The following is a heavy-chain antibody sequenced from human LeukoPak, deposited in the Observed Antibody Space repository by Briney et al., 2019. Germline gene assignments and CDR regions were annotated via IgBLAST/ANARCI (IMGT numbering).Heavy chain of an antibody. CDR2: INPSGGST. J-gene: IGHJ4*02. Sequence: ASVKVSCKASGYTFTSYYMHWVRQAPGQGLEWMGIINPSGGSTSYAQKFQGRVTMTRDTSTSTVYMELSSLRSEDTAVYYCARGDLGYYDSSGYYHFDYWGQGTLVTVSS. CDR3: ARGDLGYYDSSGYYHFDY. CDR1: GYTFTSYY. V-gene: IGHV1-46*01. D-gene: IGHD3-22*01.